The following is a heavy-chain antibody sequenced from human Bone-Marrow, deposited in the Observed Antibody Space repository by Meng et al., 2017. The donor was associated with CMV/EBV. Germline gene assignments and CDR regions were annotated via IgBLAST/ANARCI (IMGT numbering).Heavy chain of an antibody. V-gene: IGHV4-59*01. J-gene: IGHJ4*02. CDR2: IHYSGTT. CDR1: GGSMSSYY. D-gene: IGHD3-16*01. Sequence: SETLSLTCRVSGGSMSSYYWTWIRHSPGEGLEWIGWIHYSGTTSFNPSLKSRVAISIDTSKNQFFLNLKSVTAADTAVYYCTRGFPGGGHAVFSDYRGQGMLVTVSS. CDR3: TRGFPGGGHAVFSDY.